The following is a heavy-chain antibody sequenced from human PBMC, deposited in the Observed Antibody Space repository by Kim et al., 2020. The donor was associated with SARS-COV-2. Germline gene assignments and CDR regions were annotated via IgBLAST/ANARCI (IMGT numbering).Heavy chain of an antibody. CDR2: IYYSGST. D-gene: IGHD3-3*01. Sequence: SETLSLTCTVSGGSISSYYWSWIRQPPGKGLEWIGYIYYSGSTNYNPSLKSRVTISVDTSKNQFSLKLSSVTAADTAVYYCARDRNYETLRYDFWSGYWGFDPWGQGTLVTVSS. CDR3: ARDRNYETLRYDFWSGYWGFDP. V-gene: IGHV4-59*01. J-gene: IGHJ5*02. CDR1: GGSISSYY.